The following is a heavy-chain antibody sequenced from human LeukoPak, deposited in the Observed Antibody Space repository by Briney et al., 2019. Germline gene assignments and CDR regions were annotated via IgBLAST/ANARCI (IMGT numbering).Heavy chain of an antibody. J-gene: IGHJ2*01. CDR2: VSGYNGNT. Sequence: ASVKVSCKTSGYIFTGYGITWVRQAPGQGLEWMGWVSGYNGNTRYAQNLQGRVTMTTDTSTNTAYMELRSLRSDDTAVYYCARDEPASPSDFWSGYYNWYFDLWGRGTLVTVSS. D-gene: IGHD3-3*01. V-gene: IGHV1-18*01. CDR1: GYIFTGYG. CDR3: ARDEPASPSDFWSGYYNWYFDL.